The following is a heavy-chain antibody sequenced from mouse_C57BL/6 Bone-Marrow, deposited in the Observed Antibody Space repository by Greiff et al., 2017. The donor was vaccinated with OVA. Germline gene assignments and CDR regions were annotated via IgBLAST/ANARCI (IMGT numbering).Heavy chain of an antibody. V-gene: IGHV1-80*01. CDR2: IYPGDGDT. CDR1: GYAFSSYW. J-gene: IGHJ4*01. Sequence: VQLQQSGAELVKPGASVKISCKASGYAFSSYWMNWVKQRPGKGLEWIGQIYPGDGDTNYNGKFKGKATLTADKSSSTAYMQLSRLTSEDSAVYFCVYDDYYAMDYWGQGTSVTVSS. D-gene: IGHD2-12*01. CDR3: VYDDYYAMDY.